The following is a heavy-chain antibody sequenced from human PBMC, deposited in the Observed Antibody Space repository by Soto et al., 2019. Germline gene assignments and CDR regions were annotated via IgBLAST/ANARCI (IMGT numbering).Heavy chain of an antibody. CDR1: GCSFTDYL. V-gene: IGHV1-2*02. CDR3: LREEAGYSTYRDIFYFDY. CDR2: INPSTGGP. J-gene: IGHJ4*02. D-gene: IGHD5-18*01. Sequence: QVQLVQSGAEVKKPGASVRVSCKASGCSFTDYLIHWVRQAPGQGLEWMGWINPSTGGPNYAQKYEGRVSLTRHRPINTDYMELSRLNSVGTAGYDCLREEAGYSTYRDIFYFDYWGQGTLVTGSS.